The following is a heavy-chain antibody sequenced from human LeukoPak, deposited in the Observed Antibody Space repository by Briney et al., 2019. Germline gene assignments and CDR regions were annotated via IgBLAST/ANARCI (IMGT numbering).Heavy chain of an antibody. CDR2: IYTSGST. D-gene: IGHD3-16*01. J-gene: IGHJ6*03. Sequence: SQTLSLTCTVSGGSNSSGSYYWSWILQPAGKGLEWIGRIYTSGSTNYNPSLKSRVTISVDTSKNQFSLKLSSVTAADTAVYYCARDGGTAYYYYYMDVWGKGTTVTVS. CDR3: ARDGGTAYYYYYMDV. CDR1: GGSNSSGSYY. V-gene: IGHV4-61*02.